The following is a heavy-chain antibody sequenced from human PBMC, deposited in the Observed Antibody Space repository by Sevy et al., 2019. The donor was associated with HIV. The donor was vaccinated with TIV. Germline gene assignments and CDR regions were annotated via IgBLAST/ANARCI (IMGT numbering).Heavy chain of an antibody. CDR3: ARDKPQGVVILPGDMWGGVDY. D-gene: IGHD2-21*02. Sequence: ASVKVSCNTSGYTFTSYGISWVRQAPGQGLEWMGWISAYTGNTNLAQKFQGRVTMTTETSTSTAYMELSSLRSDDTAVYFCARDKPQGVVILPGDMWGGVDYWGQGTVVTVSS. J-gene: IGHJ4*02. V-gene: IGHV1-18*01. CDR2: ISAYTGNT. CDR1: GYTFTSYG.